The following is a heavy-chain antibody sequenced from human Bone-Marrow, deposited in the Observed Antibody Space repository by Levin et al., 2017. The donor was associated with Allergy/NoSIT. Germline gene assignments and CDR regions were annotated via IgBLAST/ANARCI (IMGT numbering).Heavy chain of an antibody. V-gene: IGHV3-21*01. Sequence: GESLKISCAASGFTFSSYSMNWVRQAPGKGLEWVSSISSSSSYIYYADSVKGRFTISRDNAKNSLYLQMNSLRAEDTAVYYCARVGWDYDILTGYYNYYYYYMDVWGKGTTVTVSS. CDR1: GFTFSSYS. J-gene: IGHJ6*03. CDR2: ISSSSSYI. D-gene: IGHD3-9*01. CDR3: ARVGWDYDILTGYYNYYYYYMDV.